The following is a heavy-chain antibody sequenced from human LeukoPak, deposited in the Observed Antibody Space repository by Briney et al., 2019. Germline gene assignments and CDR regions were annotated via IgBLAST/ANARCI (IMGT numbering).Heavy chain of an antibody. Sequence: SETLSLTCTVSGGSISSYYWSWIRQPPGKGLEWIGYIYYSGSTNYNPSLKSRVTISVDTSKNQFSLKLSSVTAADTAVYYCARDSIPRSSGWSEFAYWGQGTLVTVSS. D-gene: IGHD6-19*01. CDR2: IYYSGST. CDR1: GGSISSYY. J-gene: IGHJ4*02. CDR3: ARDSIPRSSGWSEFAY. V-gene: IGHV4-59*01.